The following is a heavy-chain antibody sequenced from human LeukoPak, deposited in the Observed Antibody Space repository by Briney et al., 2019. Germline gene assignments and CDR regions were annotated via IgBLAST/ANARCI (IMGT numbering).Heavy chain of an antibody. CDR3: ASLITWDYGMDV. J-gene: IGHJ6*02. CDR2: IYNTGRT. V-gene: IGHV4-59*08. CDR1: GGSITNYY. Sequence: SETLSLTCSVSGGSITNYYWSWIRQSPGKGMEWIGFIYNTGRTNYNPSLQSRVTISIDTSKNQFSLKLNSATAADTAVYYCASLITWDYGMDVWGQGTTVTVSS. D-gene: IGHD3-16*01.